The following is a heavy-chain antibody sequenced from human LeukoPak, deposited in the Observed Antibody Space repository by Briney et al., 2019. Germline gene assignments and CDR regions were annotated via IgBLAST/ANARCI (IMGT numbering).Heavy chain of an antibody. CDR2: INPSGGST. CDR3: ARDFYGSGSYYNWFDP. V-gene: IGHV1-46*01. Sequence: GASVKVSCKASGYTLTSYYMHWVRQAPGQGLEWMGIINPSGGSTSYAQKFQGRVTMTRDTSTSTVCMELSSLRSEDTAVYYCARDFYGSGSYYNWFDPWGQGTLVTVSS. D-gene: IGHD3-10*01. J-gene: IGHJ5*02. CDR1: GYTLTSYY.